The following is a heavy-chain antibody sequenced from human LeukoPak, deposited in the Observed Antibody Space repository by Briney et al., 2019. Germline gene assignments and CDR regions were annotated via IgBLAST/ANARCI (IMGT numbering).Heavy chain of an antibody. D-gene: IGHD3-10*01. V-gene: IGHV3-48*03. CDR2: ISSSGSTI. CDR3: ARGGSGSYFYYYYYYMDV. J-gene: IGHJ6*03. Sequence: GGSLRLSCAASGFTFSSYEMNWVRQAPGKGPEWVSYISSSGSTIYYADSVKGRFTISRDNAKNSLYLQMNSLRAEDTAVYYCARGGSGSYFYYYYYYMDVWGKGTTVTISS. CDR1: GFTFSSYE.